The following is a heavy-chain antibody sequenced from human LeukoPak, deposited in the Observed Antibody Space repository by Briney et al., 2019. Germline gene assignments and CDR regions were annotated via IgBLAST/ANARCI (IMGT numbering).Heavy chain of an antibody. J-gene: IGHJ4*02. CDR1: GFTFSSYA. V-gene: IGHV3-23*01. Sequence: PGRSLRLSCAASGFTFSSYALSWVRQAPGKGLEWVSAISGSGGSTYYADSVKGRFTISRDNSKNTLYLQMNSLRAEDTAVYYCAKDDRRITMVRGVIDYWGQGTLVTVSS. CDR3: AKDDRRITMVRGVIDY. CDR2: ISGSGGST. D-gene: IGHD3-10*01.